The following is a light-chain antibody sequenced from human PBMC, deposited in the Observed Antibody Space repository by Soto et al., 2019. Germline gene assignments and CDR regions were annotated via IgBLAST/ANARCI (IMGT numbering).Light chain of an antibody. CDR2: GSS. CDR1: QSVSNN. CDR3: QQYHFWWT. Sequence: EIVMTQSPATLSMSPGERYTLSCRASQSVSNNLAWYQQKPGQAPRLLIYGSSTRATGIPARFSGSGSETEFTLTISSLQSEDFAVYYCQQYHFWWTFGIGTKVDI. J-gene: IGKJ1*01. V-gene: IGKV3-15*01.